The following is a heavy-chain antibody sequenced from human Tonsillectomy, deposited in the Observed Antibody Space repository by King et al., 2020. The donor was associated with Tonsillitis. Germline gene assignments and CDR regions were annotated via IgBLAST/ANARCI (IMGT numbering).Heavy chain of an antibody. CDR1: A. CDR3: ARTQAVARIVDVFDI. J-gene: IGHJ3*02. CDR2: ISSNGGST. V-gene: IGHV3-64*01. D-gene: IGHD6-19*01. Sequence: AMHWVRKAPGKGPEYVAAISSNGGSTYYANSVKGRFTISRDNCKNTLYLQMYSLRTEDSAVYYCARTQAVARIVDVFDIWIRLSIVTVSS.